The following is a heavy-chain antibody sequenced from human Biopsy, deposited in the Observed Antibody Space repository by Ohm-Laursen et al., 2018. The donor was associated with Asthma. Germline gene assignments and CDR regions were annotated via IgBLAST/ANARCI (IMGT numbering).Heavy chain of an antibody. CDR2: LIPVLGTA. V-gene: IGHV1-69*01. J-gene: IGHJ6*02. Sequence: SSVKVSCKASGDSFSNYAISWVRQAPRQGLEWMGGLIPVLGTADYAQMFEGRVTITADVFTNTVHMELSSLRSEDTAVLYCAKARCYYYYCDMEVWGQGTTVTVSS. D-gene: IGHD3-16*02. CDR3: AKARCYYYYCDMEV. CDR1: GDSFSNYA.